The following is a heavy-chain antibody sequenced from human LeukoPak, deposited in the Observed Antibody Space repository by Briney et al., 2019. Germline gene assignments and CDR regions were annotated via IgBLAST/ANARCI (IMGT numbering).Heavy chain of an antibody. CDR2: ISAYNGNT. CDR1: GYTFTSYG. V-gene: IGHV1-18*01. CDR3: ARDPRYIPAAIYRFDP. D-gene: IGHD2-2*01. Sequence: ASVKVSCKASGYTFTSYGISWVRQAPGQGLEWMGWISAYNGNTNYAQKLQGRVTMTTDTSTSTAYMELRSLRSDDTAVYYCARDPRYIPAAIYRFDPWGQGTLVTVSS. J-gene: IGHJ5*02.